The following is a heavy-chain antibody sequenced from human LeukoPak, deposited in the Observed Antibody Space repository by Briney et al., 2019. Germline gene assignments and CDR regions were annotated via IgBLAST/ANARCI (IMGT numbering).Heavy chain of an antibody. CDR2: INPKSGGT. D-gene: IGHD4-23*01. CDR1: GYTFTSYG. CDR3: ASESDYGGNTY. V-gene: IGHV1-2*02. J-gene: IGHJ4*02. Sequence: ASVKVSCKASGYTFTSYGINWVRQAPGQGLEWMGWINPKSGGTNYAQKFQGRVTMTRDTSISTAYMELSRLRSDDTAVYYCASESDYGGNTYWGQGTLVTVSS.